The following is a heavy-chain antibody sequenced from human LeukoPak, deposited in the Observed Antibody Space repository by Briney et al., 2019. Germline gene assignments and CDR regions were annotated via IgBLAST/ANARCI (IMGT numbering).Heavy chain of an antibody. Sequence: SETLSLTCTVSGGSISSGGYYWSWIRQHPGKGLEWIGSIYYSGSTNYNPSLQGRVTISLDTSRNQFSLKLSSVTAADTAVYYCASGDNDPLFDYWGQGTLVTVSS. V-gene: IGHV4-31*03. CDR2: IYYSGST. CDR3: ASGDNDPLFDY. D-gene: IGHD1-1*01. CDR1: GGSISSGGYY. J-gene: IGHJ4*02.